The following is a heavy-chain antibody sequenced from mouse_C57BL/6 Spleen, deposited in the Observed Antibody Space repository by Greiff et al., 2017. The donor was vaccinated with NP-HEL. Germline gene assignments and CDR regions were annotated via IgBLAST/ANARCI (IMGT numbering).Heavy chain of an antibody. Sequence: VKLQQPGAELVRPGSSVKLSCKASGYTFTSYWMHWVKQRPIQGLEWIGNIDPSDSETHYNQKFKDKATLTVDKSSSTAYMQLSSLTSEDSAVYYCAREGYYDYDFDYWGQGTTLTVSS. V-gene: IGHV1-52*01. CDR2: IDPSDSET. CDR1: GYTFTSYW. CDR3: AREGYYDYDFDY. J-gene: IGHJ2*01. D-gene: IGHD2-4*01.